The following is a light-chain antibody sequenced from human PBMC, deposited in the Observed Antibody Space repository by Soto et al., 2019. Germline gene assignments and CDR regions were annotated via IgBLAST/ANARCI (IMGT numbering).Light chain of an antibody. CDR2: KFS. Sequence: DIQMTQSPSTLSASVGDRVTITCRASQSIGDWLAWFQQKAGKAPKLLLYKFSSLESGVPSRFSGSGSGTDFTLTISSLQPDDFATYYCQQYNSNPWTFGQGTKVEIK. CDR3: QQYNSNPWT. V-gene: IGKV1-5*03. CDR1: QSIGDW. J-gene: IGKJ1*01.